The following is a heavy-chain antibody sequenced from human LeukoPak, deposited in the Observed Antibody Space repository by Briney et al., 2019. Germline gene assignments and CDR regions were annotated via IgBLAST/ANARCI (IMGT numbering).Heavy chain of an antibody. CDR2: ISSSSSYR. CDR1: GFTFSGYS. V-gene: IGHV3-21*01. D-gene: IGHD3-3*01. J-gene: IGHJ4*02. Sequence: SGGSLRLSCAASGFTFSGYSMNWVRQAPGKGLEWVSSISSSSSYRYYADSVKGRFTISRDNAKNSLYLQMNSLRAEDTAVYYCAREFWSGYYSSDYWGQGTLVTVSS. CDR3: AREFWSGYYSSDY.